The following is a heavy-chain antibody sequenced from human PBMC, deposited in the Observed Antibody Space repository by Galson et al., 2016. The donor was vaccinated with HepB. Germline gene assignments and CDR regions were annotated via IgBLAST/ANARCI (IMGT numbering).Heavy chain of an antibody. CDR2: LYYTGNT. CDR3: VRQQRRNPYILKSFDV. J-gene: IGHJ2*01. D-gene: IGHD2/OR15-2a*01. Sequence: SETLSLTCTVSGASITNTDYHWSWIRQPPGKGLEWIGSLYYTGNTYSNPSLKSRFTISIDTTKKQLSLKVTSVTAADTAVYFCVRQQRRNPYILKSFDVWGRGTLVTVSS. CDR1: GASITNTDYH. V-gene: IGHV4-39*01.